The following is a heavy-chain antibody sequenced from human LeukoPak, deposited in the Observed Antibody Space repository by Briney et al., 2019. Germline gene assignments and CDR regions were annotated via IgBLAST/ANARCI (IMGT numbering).Heavy chain of an antibody. J-gene: IGHJ4*02. Sequence: PSETLSLTCTVSGGPINNYYWSWIRQPPGKGLEWIGYIYNSGSTNCNPSLKSRVTISVDTSKNQFSLKLSSVTAADTAVYYCARGYGGNAGHFDYWGQGTLVTVSS. CDR2: IYNSGST. D-gene: IGHD2-15*01. CDR1: GGPINNYY. V-gene: IGHV4-59*01. CDR3: ARGYGGNAGHFDY.